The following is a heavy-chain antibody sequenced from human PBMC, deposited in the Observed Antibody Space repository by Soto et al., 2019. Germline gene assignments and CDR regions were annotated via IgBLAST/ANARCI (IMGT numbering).Heavy chain of an antibody. D-gene: IGHD3-16*01. V-gene: IGHV3-23*01. CDR3: GTGGGKHLRNYYYYMDV. CDR1: GFTFSSYA. CDR2: ISGSGGST. Sequence: EVQLLESGGGLVQPGGSLRLSCAASGFTFSSYAMSWVRQAPGKGLEWVSAISGSGGSTYYADSVKGRFTISRDNSKNTLYRQMNNMGEEDKAVYYCGTGGGKHLRNYYYYMDVWGKGTTVTVSS. J-gene: IGHJ6*03.